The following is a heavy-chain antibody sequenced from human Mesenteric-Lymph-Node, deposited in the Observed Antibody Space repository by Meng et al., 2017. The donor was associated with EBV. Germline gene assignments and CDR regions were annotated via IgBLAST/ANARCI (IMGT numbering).Heavy chain of an antibody. J-gene: IGHJ5*02. CDR1: GYTFTSYA. CDR2: INVGKGDT. V-gene: IGHV1-3*01. Sequence: VQVGQSGAEVKKPGASVKVSCKASGYTFTSYAMHWGRQAPGQRLEWMGWINVGKGDTKYSQKFQGRVTITRDTSASTAYMELSSLRSEDTAVYYCARDSSGDSRFFDPWGQGTLVTVSS. D-gene: IGHD6-19*01. CDR3: ARDSSGDSRFFDP.